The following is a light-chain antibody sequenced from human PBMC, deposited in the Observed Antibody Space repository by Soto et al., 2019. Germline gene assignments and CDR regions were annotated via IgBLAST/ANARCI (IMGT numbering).Light chain of an antibody. CDR1: SSDVGGFNF. CDR3: SSYTPSSTIV. Sequence: QSVLTQPASVSGSPGQSITISCTGTSSDVGGFNFVSWYQQPPGKAPKLMIYDVSHRPSGVSNRFSGSKSGNTASLTISGPQVEDGGDYYCSSYTPSSTIVLGTGTKVTVL. J-gene: IGLJ1*01. CDR2: DVS. V-gene: IGLV2-14*01.